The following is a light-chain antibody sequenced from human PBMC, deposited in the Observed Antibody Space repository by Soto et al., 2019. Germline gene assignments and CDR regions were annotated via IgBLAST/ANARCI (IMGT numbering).Light chain of an antibody. CDR1: QSVSSSY. V-gene: IGKV3-20*01. CDR2: GAS. CDR3: QQYGSSPWT. J-gene: IGKJ1*01. Sequence: EIVLTQSPGTLSLSPGERATLSCRASQSVSSSYLAWYQQKPGQAPRLLIYGASSRATGIPDRFIGSGSGTDFTLTITRLEPEDFALYYCQQYGSSPWTFGQGTKVDIK.